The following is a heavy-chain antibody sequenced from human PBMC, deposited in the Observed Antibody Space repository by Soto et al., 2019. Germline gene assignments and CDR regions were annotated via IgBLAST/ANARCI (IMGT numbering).Heavy chain of an antibody. Sequence: RRLSCAASGFTFSSYGMHWVRQAPGKGLEWVAVISYDGSNKYYADSVKGRFTISRDNSKNTLYLQMNSLRAEDTAVYYCAKDLVPTARQQLGSFDYWGQGTLGTASS. CDR3: AKDLVPTARQQLGSFDY. V-gene: IGHV3-30*18. CDR1: GFTFSSYG. CDR2: ISYDGSNK. J-gene: IGHJ4*02. D-gene: IGHD6-13*01.